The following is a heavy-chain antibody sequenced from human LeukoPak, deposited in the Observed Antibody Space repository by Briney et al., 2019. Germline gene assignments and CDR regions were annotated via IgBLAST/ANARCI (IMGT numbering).Heavy chain of an antibody. Sequence: GGSLRLSCAASGFTFDDYGMSWVRQAPGKGLEWVSGINWNGGSTGYADSVKGRFTISRDNAKNSLYLQMNSLRAEDTALYYCARAYYDSSGKTLDYWGQGTLVTFSS. V-gene: IGHV3-20*04. J-gene: IGHJ4*02. CDR2: INWNGGST. D-gene: IGHD3-22*01. CDR3: ARAYYDSSGKTLDY. CDR1: GFTFDDYG.